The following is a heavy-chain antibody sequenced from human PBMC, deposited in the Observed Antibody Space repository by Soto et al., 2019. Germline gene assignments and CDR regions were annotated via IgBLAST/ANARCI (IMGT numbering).Heavy chain of an antibody. Sequence: GGSLRLSCAGSGFTFNSYWLHWVRQAPGKGLVWVSRVNMDGSTTTYADSVKGRFTISRDNAKNTVYLQMNSLRADDTAVYYCARGAKGQWLVDYWGQGTPVTVSS. J-gene: IGHJ4*02. D-gene: IGHD6-19*01. CDR2: VNMDGSTT. CDR3: ARGAKGQWLVDY. CDR1: GFTFNSYW. V-gene: IGHV3-74*01.